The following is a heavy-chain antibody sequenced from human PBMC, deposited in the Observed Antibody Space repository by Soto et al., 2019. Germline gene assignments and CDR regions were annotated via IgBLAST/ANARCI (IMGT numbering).Heavy chain of an antibody. CDR2: INPNSGGT. V-gene: IGHV1-2*04. J-gene: IGHJ6*02. D-gene: IGHD3-3*01. CDR1: GYTFTSYG. Sequence: ASVKVSCKASGYTFTSYGISWVRQAPGQGLEWMGWINPNSGGTNYAQKFQGWVTMTRDTSISTAYMELSRLRSDDTAVYYCARGLDNYDFWSGYPYGMDVWGQGTTVTVSS. CDR3: ARGLDNYDFWSGYPYGMDV.